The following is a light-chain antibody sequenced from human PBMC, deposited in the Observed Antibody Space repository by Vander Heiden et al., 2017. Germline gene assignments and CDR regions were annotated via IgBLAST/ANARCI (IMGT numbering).Light chain of an antibody. Sequence: VMTQSPATLSVSPGERATLSCRASQSISNYLAWYQQKPGQAPRLLIQGASNRATGIPTICSGSGSGTEFTLTISSLQSGDFAVYYCQQYYYGLTFGGGTKVEIK. CDR3: QQYYYGLT. CDR2: GAS. J-gene: IGKJ4*01. CDR1: QSISNY. V-gene: IGKV3-15*01.